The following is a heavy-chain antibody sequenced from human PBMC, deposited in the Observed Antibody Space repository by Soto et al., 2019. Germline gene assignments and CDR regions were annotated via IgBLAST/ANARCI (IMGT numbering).Heavy chain of an antibody. CDR1: GYSFTGYY. CDR2: INPNNGDT. V-gene: IGHV1-2*02. D-gene: IGHD5-12*01. Sequence: QVQVVQSGAEVRKPGASVKVSCKASGYSFTGYYIHWVRQAPGQGLEWMGWINPNNGDTHFAQKFRCRVTMTRDTSTSTAYMELRSLTFDDTAVYYCARHSGYDYVFDYWGQGTLVTVSS. CDR3: ARHSGYDYVFDY. J-gene: IGHJ4*02.